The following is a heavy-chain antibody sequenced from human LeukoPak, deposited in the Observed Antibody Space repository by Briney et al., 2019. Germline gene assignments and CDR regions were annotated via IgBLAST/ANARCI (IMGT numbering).Heavy chain of an antibody. CDR2: ITGAGSTT. CDR1: GFTFSTFA. D-gene: IGHD1-7*01. J-gene: IGHJ4*02. Sequence: GGSLRLSCAASGFTFSTFAMSWVRQDPGRGLEWVSSITGAGSTTYYPESVKGRFTISRDDSKNTLYLQMNSLRVEDTAVYFCVRDRNYFEALQRSYWGQGTLVTVSS. V-gene: IGHV3-23*01. CDR3: VRDRNYFEALQRSY.